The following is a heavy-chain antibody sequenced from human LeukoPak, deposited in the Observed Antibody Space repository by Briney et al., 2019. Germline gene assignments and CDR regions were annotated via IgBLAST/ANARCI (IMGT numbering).Heavy chain of an antibody. Sequence: GGSLRLSCAASGFTFSNYAMSWVRQAPGKGLGWVSGISTGGGSTYYADSVKGRFTISRDNSRNTLYLQMNSLRAEDTALFYCAKGDNNILTGYYNSFDSWGQGTLVTVSS. D-gene: IGHD3-9*01. CDR3: AKGDNNILTGYYNSFDS. CDR1: GFTFSNYA. J-gene: IGHJ4*02. CDR2: ISTGGGST. V-gene: IGHV3-23*01.